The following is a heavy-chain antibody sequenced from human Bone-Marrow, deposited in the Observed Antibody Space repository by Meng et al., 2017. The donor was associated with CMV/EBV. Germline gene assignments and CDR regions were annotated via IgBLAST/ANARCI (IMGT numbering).Heavy chain of an antibody. CDR2: INWNGGST. CDR1: GFTFDDYG. V-gene: IGHV3-20*01. D-gene: IGHD4-11*01. Sequence: GESLKISCAASGFTFDDYGMSWVRQAPGKGLEWVSGINWNGGSTGYADSAKGRFTISRDNAKNSLYLQMNSLRAEDTALYHCARALEYSNYYGMDVWGQGTTVTVSS. J-gene: IGHJ6*02. CDR3: ARALEYSNYYGMDV.